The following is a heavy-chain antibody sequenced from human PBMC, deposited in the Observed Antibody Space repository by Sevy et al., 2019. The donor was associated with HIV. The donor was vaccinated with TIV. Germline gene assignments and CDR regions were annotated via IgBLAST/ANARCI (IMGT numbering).Heavy chain of an antibody. CDR1: GGSISSYY. Sequence: SETLSLTCTVSGGSISSYYWSWIRQPPGKGLEWIGYIYYSGSTNYNTSLKSRVTISVDTSKNQFSLKLSSVTAADTAVYYCARGRVLEWLQVPYYFDYWGQGTLVTVSS. D-gene: IGHD3-3*01. V-gene: IGHV4-59*01. J-gene: IGHJ4*02. CDR3: ARGRVLEWLQVPYYFDY. CDR2: IYYSGST.